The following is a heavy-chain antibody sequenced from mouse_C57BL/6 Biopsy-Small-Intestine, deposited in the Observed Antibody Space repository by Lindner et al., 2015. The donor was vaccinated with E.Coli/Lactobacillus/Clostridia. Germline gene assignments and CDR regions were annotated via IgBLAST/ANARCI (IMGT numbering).Heavy chain of an antibody. CDR1: GYNFFSYG. V-gene: IGHV1-4*01. CDR3: ARDLNGDAVM. Sequence: SVKVSCKASGYNFFSYGIFWVRQAPGHGLEWMGWISPSSGDTNDAQEVRGRVTMTTDTSTSTAYMDLRNLRSDDTAVYYCARDLNGDAVMWGQGTPVTVSS. CDR2: ISPSSGDT. D-gene: IGHD2-3*01. J-gene: IGHJ4*01.